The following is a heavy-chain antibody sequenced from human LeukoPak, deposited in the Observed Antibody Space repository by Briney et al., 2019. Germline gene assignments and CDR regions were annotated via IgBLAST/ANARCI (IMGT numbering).Heavy chain of an antibody. V-gene: IGHV4-59*01. J-gene: IGHJ6*03. CDR3: ARAQQNDFWSGYPSPYYYYYIDV. CDR2: LYYSGSGST. CDR1: GGSISSYY. D-gene: IGHD3-3*01. Sequence: PSETLSLTCTVSGGSISSYYWNWIRQPPGKGLEWIGYLYYSGSGSTNYNPSLKSRVSLSVDTSKNHFSLKLSSVTAADTAVYYCARAQQNDFWSGYPSPYYYYYIDVWGKGTTVTVSS.